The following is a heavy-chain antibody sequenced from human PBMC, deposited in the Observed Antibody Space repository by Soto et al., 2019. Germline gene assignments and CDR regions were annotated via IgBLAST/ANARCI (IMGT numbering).Heavy chain of an antibody. J-gene: IGHJ6*02. CDR2: ISYDGSNK. D-gene: IGHD2-21*02. V-gene: IGHV3-30-3*01. Sequence: GGSLRLSCAASGFTFSSYAMHWVRQAPGKGLEWVAVISYDGSNKYYADSVKGRFTISRDNSKNTLYLQMNSLRAEDTAVYYCAREVAYCGGDCYPYYYYYYGMDVWGQGTTVTVSS. CDR3: AREVAYCGGDCYPYYYYYYGMDV. CDR1: GFTFSSYA.